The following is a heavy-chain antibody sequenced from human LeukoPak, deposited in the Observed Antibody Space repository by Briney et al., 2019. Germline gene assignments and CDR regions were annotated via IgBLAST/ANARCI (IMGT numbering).Heavy chain of an antibody. D-gene: IGHD6-19*01. V-gene: IGHV4-39*01. CDR3: ARQGIAVAGTRGFAFDI. J-gene: IGHJ3*02. Sequence: SETLSLTCTVSGGSISSSSYYWGWIGQPPGKGLEWIGSIYYSGSTYYNPSLKSRVTISVDTSKNQFSLKLSSVTAADTAVYYCARQGIAVAGTRGFAFDIWGQGTMVTVSS. CDR2: IYYSGST. CDR1: GGSISSSSYY.